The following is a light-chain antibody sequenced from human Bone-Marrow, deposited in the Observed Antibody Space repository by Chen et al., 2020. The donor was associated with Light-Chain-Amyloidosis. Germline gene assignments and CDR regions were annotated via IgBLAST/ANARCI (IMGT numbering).Light chain of an antibody. Sequence: SYVLTQPSSVSVAPGQTATIACGGNNIGSTSVHWYQQTPGQAPLLVVYDDSDRPSGIPERLSGSNSGNTATLNISSVEAGDEADYYCQVWDRSSDRPVFGGGTKLTVL. CDR2: DDS. CDR1: NIGSTS. CDR3: QVWDRSSDRPV. V-gene: IGLV3-21*02. J-gene: IGLJ3*02.